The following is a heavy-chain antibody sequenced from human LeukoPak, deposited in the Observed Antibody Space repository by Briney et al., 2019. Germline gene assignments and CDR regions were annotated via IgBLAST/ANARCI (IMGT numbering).Heavy chain of an antibody. D-gene: IGHD3-10*01. Sequence: ASVEVSCKASGYTFTGYYMHWVRQAPGQGLEWMGWINPNSGGTNYAQKFQGRVTMTRDTSISTAYMELSRLRSDDTAVYYCARLPGQLLWFGELLLQSDYWGQGTLVTVSS. CDR1: GYTFTGYY. J-gene: IGHJ4*02. V-gene: IGHV1-2*02. CDR2: INPNSGGT. CDR3: ARLPGQLLWFGELLLQSDY.